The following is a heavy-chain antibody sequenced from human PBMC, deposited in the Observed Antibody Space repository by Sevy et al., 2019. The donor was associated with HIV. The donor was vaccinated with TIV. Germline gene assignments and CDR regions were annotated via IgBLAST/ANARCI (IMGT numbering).Heavy chain of an antibody. V-gene: IGHV3-7*01. CDR2: IKQDGSEK. CDR1: GFTFSSYW. Sequence: GGSLRLSCAASGFTFSSYWMSWVRQAPGKGLEWVANIKQDGSEKYYVDSVKGRFTISRDNAKSSLYLQMNSLRAEDTAVYYCASGKGYTGSYYYYGMDVWGQGTTVTVSS. D-gene: IGHD6-13*01. J-gene: IGHJ6*02. CDR3: ASGKGYTGSYYYYGMDV.